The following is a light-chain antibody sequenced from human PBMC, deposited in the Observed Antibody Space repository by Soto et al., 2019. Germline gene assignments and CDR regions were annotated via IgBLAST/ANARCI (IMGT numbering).Light chain of an antibody. Sequence: QSALTQPRSVSGSPGQSVTISCTGTSSDVGGYNYVSWYQQHPGKAPKLMIYDVSKRPSGVPDRFSGSKSGNTASLTISGLQAEDEADYCCCSYAGSYTSLYVFGTGTKLTVL. J-gene: IGLJ1*01. V-gene: IGLV2-11*01. CDR3: CSYAGSYTSLYV. CDR1: SSDVGGYNY. CDR2: DVS.